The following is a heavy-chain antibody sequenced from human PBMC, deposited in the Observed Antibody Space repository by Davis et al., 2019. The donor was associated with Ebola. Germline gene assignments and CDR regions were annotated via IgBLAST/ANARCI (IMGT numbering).Heavy chain of an antibody. Sequence: GGSLRLSCAASGFTFSGSAMHWVRQASGKGLEWVGRIRSKANSYATAYAASVKGRFTISRDNSKNSLYLQMNSLRTEDTALYYCAKGGVATITSPDYWGQGTLVTVSS. V-gene: IGHV3-73*01. CDR2: IRSKANSYAT. D-gene: IGHD5-12*01. J-gene: IGHJ4*02. CDR1: GFTFSGSA. CDR3: AKGGVATITSPDY.